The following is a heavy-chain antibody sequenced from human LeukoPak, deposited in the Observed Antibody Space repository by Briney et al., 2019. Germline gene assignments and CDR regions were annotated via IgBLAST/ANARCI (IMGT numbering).Heavy chain of an antibody. D-gene: IGHD5-24*01. CDR2: IYYSGST. CDR1: GGSISSSSYY. J-gene: IGHJ4*02. Sequence: SETLSLTCTVSGGSISSSSYYWNWIRQPPGKGLEWIGYIYYSGSTNYNPSLKSRVTISVDTSKNQFSLKLSSVTAADTAVYYCASGVEMATKIDYWGQGTLVTVSS. V-gene: IGHV4-61*01. CDR3: ASGVEMATKIDY.